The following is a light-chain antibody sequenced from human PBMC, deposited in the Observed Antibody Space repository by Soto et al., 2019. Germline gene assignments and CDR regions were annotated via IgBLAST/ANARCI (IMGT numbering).Light chain of an antibody. CDR3: QQRSNWPPIT. CDR1: QSVSGSY. J-gene: IGKJ5*01. V-gene: IGKV3D-20*02. CDR2: GAS. Sequence: EIVLTQSPGTLSLSPGERATLSFRASQSVSGSYLAWYQQKPGQAPRLLIYGASSRATGIPDRFSGSGSGTDFTLTISSLEPEDFAVYYCQQRSNWPPITFGQGTRLEIK.